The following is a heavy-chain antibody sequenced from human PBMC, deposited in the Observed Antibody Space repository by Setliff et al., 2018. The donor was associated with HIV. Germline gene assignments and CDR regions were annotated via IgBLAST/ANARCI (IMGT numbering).Heavy chain of an antibody. Sequence: SVKVSCKASGGTFSNYAFSGVRQAPGQGLEWMGGNLPFFDTANYAQKFQGRVTITADESTSTVHMELSSLTSEDTAVYYCARGGGGYYYVGAVDIWGQGTVVTVSS. CDR3: ARGGGGYYYVGAVDI. V-gene: IGHV1-69*13. D-gene: IGHD3-22*01. CDR1: GGTFSNYA. J-gene: IGHJ3*02. CDR2: NLPFFDTA.